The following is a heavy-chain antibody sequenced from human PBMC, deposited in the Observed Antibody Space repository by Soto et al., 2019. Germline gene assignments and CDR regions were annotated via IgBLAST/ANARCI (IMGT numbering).Heavy chain of an antibody. V-gene: IGHV4-59*01. J-gene: IGHJ4*02. Sequence: SETLSLTCTVSGGSISNYYWSWVRQPPGKGLEWIGYIYDSGSTNYNPSLKSRVTISVDTSKNQFSLRLTSVTAADTAVYYCAAAPRYWCQRTLVTVSS. D-gene: IGHD2-15*01. CDR1: GGSISNYY. CDR3: AAAPRY. CDR2: IYDSGST.